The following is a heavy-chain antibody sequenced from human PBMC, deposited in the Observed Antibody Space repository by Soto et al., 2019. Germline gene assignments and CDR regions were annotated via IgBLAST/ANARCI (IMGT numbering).Heavy chain of an antibody. V-gene: IGHV4-39*01. CDR1: GGSISSSSYY. Sequence: SETLSLTCTVSGGSISSSSYYWGWIRQPPGKGLEWIGSIYYSGSTYYNPSLKSRVTISVDTSKNQFSLRLSSVTAADTAVYYCAGGRGDYYYGMDVWGQGTTVTVSS. CDR3: AGGRGDYYYGMDV. CDR2: IYYSGST. D-gene: IGHD3-10*01. J-gene: IGHJ6*02.